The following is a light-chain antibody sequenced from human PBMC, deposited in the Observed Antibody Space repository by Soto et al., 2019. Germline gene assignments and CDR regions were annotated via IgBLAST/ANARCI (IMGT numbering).Light chain of an antibody. CDR1: SSDIGDYNY. CDR2: EVS. V-gene: IGLV2-14*01. Sequence: QSALTQTASVSGSPGQSITISCTGTSSDIGDYNYVSWYQHHPGKAPELIIYEVSYRPSGVSARFSGSKSGNTASLTISGLQAEDEADYYCCSFAATSTLYVFGKGTKVTVL. J-gene: IGLJ1*01. CDR3: CSFAATSTLYV.